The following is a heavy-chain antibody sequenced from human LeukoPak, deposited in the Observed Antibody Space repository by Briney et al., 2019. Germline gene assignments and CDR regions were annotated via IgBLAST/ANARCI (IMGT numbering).Heavy chain of an antibody. D-gene: IGHD5-12*01. CDR2: FDPEDGET. CDR3: ARGDERGYSGYDLRADFDY. V-gene: IGHV1-24*01. J-gene: IGHJ4*02. CDR1: GYTFTSYG. Sequence: GASVKVSCKASGYTFTSYGINWVRQAPGQGLEWMGGFDPEDGETIYAQKFQGRVTMTEDTSTDTAYMELSSLRSEDTAVYYCARGDERGYSGYDLRADFDYWGQGTLVTVSS.